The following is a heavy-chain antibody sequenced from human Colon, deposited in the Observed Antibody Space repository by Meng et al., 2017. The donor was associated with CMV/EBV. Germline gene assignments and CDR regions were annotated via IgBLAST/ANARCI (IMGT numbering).Heavy chain of an antibody. V-gene: IGHV3-7*01. CDR1: GFTFSSYW. D-gene: IGHD6-6*01. CDR2: IKQDGSEK. J-gene: IGHJ4*02. CDR3: ARDGKQLGFDY. Sequence: GESLKISCAASGFTFSSYWMSWVHQAPGKGLEWVANIKQDGSEKYYVDSVKGRFTISRDNAKNSLYLQMNSLRAEDTAVYYCARDGKQLGFDYWGQGTLVTVSS.